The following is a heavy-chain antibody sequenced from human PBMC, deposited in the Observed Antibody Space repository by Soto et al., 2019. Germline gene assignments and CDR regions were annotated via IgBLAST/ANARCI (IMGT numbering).Heavy chain of an antibody. Sequence: PGGSLRLSCAASGFTFSSYGMHWVRQAPGKGLEWVAVISYDGSNKYYADSVKGRFTISRDNSKNTLYLQMNSLRAEDTAVYYCARDYSSSWRSPRDNYYYNGMDVWGQGTTVTVSS. CDR1: GFTFSSYG. J-gene: IGHJ6*02. D-gene: IGHD6-13*01. CDR3: ARDYSSSWRSPRDNYYYNGMDV. CDR2: ISYDGSNK. V-gene: IGHV3-30*03.